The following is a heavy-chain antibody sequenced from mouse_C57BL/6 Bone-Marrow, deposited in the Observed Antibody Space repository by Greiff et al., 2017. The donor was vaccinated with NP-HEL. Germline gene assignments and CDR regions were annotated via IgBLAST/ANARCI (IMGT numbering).Heavy chain of an antibody. D-gene: IGHD1-1*01. V-gene: IGHV10-3*01. CDR3: VRDTGSTYYYAMDY. CDR1: GFTFNTYA. CDR2: IRSKSSNYAT. Sequence: EVMLVESGGGLVQPKGSLKLSCAASGFTFNTYAMRWVRQAPGKGLEWVARIRSKSSNYATYYADSVKDRFTISRDDSQSMLYLQMNNLKTEDTAMYYCVRDTGSTYYYAMDYWGQGTSVTVSS. J-gene: IGHJ4*01.